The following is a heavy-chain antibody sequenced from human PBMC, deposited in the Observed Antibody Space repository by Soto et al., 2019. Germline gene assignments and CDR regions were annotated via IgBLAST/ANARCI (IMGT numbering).Heavy chain of an antibody. D-gene: IGHD3-10*01. CDR2: IRDRAYNYAT. CDR1: GFVFKDSS. CDR3: TRLISAAQDY. Sequence: EVLLVESGGGWVQPGGSLKLSCAASGFVFKDSSIHWVRQASGKGLEWVGRIRDRAYNYATAYAASVKGRFTISRDDSSNTAYLLMNSLKTEDTAIYYCTRLISAAQDYWGQGTLVTVSS. V-gene: IGHV3-73*01. J-gene: IGHJ4*02.